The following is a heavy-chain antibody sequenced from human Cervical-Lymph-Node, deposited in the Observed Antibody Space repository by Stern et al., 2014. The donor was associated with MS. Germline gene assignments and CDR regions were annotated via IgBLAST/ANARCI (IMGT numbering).Heavy chain of an antibody. CDR3: ARLPFCGGDCYPDY. J-gene: IGHJ4*02. Sequence: MQLVQSGAEVKKPGESLKLSCKGSGYSFTTYRIAWVRQLPGTGLECMGIIYPGDSDSTYGPSFKGQVTISADKSVSTAYPPRSTLKASDTAMYYCARLPFCGGDCYPDYWGQGTLVTVSS. V-gene: IGHV5-51*01. CDR2: IYPGDSDS. D-gene: IGHD2-21*02. CDR1: GYSFTTYR.